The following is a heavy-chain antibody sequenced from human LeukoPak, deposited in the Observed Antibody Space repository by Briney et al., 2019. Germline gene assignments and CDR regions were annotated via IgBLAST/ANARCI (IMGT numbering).Heavy chain of an antibody. J-gene: IGHJ4*02. Sequence: GVPLRLSCAASRFTLSNYWMSWVRQAPGKGLEWVANIKQDGSETYYVDSVKGRFTISRDNAKNSLSLQMNSLRAEDTAVYYCARQRGSGCLDYWGQGTLVTVSS. V-gene: IGHV3-7*01. CDR1: RFTLSNYW. D-gene: IGHD6-19*01. CDR3: ARQRGSGCLDY. CDR2: IKQDGSET.